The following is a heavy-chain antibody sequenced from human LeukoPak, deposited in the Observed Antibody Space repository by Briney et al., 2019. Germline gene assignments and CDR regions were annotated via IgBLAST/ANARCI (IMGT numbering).Heavy chain of an antibody. CDR2: ITYDGSNK. CDR1: GFTFSSYG. Sequence: GGSLRLSCAASGFTFSSYGMHWVRQAPGKGLEWVAVITYDGSNKYYADSVKGRFTISRDNSKNTLYLQMNSLRAEDTAVYYCATSRRGPFDYWGQGTLVTVSS. V-gene: IGHV3-30*03. J-gene: IGHJ4*02. CDR3: ATSRRGPFDY.